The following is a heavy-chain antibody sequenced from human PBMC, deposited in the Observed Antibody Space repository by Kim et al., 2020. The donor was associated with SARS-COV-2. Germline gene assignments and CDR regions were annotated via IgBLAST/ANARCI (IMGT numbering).Heavy chain of an antibody. CDR3: AREVIAAAGIASIFDY. J-gene: IGHJ4*02. V-gene: IGHV4-34*01. Sequence: RDSRVTISVDTSKNQFSPKLSSVTAADTAVYYCAREVIAAAGIASIFDYWGQGTLVTVSS. D-gene: IGHD6-13*01.